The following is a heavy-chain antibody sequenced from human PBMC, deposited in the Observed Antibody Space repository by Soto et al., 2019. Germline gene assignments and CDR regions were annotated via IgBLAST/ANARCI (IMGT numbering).Heavy chain of an antibody. CDR3: ARHYNWNDRSHWFDP. V-gene: IGHV4-39*01. CDR1: GGSISSSSYY. J-gene: IGHJ5*02. CDR2: IYYSGST. D-gene: IGHD1-20*01. Sequence: SETLSLTCTVSGGSISSSSYYWGWIRQPPGKGLEWIGSIYYSGSTYYNPSLKSRVTISVDTSKNQFSLKLSSVTAADTAVYYCARHYNWNDRSHWFDPWGQGTLVTVSS.